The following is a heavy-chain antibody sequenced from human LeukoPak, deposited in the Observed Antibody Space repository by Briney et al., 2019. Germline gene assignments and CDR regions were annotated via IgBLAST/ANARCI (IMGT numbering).Heavy chain of an antibody. CDR1: GGSFSGYY. D-gene: IGHD2-2*01. CDR3: ARGSISSTSCYDY. J-gene: IGHJ4*02. V-gene: IGHV4-34*01. Sequence: SETLSLTCAVYGGSFSGYYWSWIRQPPGKGLEWIGEINHSGSTNYNPSLKSRVTISVDTSKNQFSLKLSSVTAADTAVYYRARGSISSTSCYDYWGQGTLVTVSS. CDR2: INHSGST.